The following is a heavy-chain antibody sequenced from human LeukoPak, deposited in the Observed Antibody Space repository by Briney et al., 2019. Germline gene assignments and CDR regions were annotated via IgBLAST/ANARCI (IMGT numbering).Heavy chain of an antibody. CDR1: GYTFTSYD. CDR3: ARGRVATYYYYYYGMDV. CDR2: MNPNSGNT. D-gene: IGHD2-15*01. J-gene: IGHJ6*02. V-gene: IGHV1-8*01. Sequence: ASVKVSCKASGYTFTSYDINWVRQATGQGLEWIGWMNPNSGNTGYAQKFQGRVTMTRNTSISTAYMELSSLRSEDTAVYYCARGRVATYYYYYYGMDVWGQGTTVTVSS.